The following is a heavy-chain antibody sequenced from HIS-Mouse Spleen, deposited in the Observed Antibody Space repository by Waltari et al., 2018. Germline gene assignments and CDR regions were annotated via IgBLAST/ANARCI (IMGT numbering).Heavy chain of an antibody. CDR3: AREIPYSSSWYDWYFDL. J-gene: IGHJ2*01. CDR2: ISISSSTI. CDR1: GFTFSSYS. D-gene: IGHD6-13*01. V-gene: IGHV3-48*01. Sequence: EVQLVESGGGLVQPGGSLRLSCAASGFTFSSYSMNWVRQAPGKGLEWVSYISISSSTIYYADSVKGRFTISRDNAKNSLYLQMNSLRAEDTAVYYCAREIPYSSSWYDWYFDLWGRGTLVTVSS.